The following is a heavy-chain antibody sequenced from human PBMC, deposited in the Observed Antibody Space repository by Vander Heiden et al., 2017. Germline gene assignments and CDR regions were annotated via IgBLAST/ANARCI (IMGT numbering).Heavy chain of an antibody. CDR3: ATRGGDIVVVVAATPGNDAFDI. J-gene: IGHJ3*02. CDR2: IIPIFGTA. CDR1: GGTFSSYA. D-gene: IGHD2-15*01. Sequence: QVQLVQSGAEVKKPGSSVKVSCKASGGTFSSYAISWVRQAPGQGLEWMGGIIPIFGTANYAQKFQGRVTITADESTSTAYMELSSLRSEDTAVYYCATRGGDIVVVVAATPGNDAFDIWGQGTMVTVSS. V-gene: IGHV1-69*01.